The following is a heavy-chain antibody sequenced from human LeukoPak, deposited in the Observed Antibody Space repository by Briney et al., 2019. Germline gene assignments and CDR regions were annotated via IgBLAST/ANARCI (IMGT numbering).Heavy chain of an antibody. CDR1: REIVSSNLSP. J-gene: IGHJ6*03. D-gene: IGHD6-13*01. CDR2: TYYRSKWYN. Sequence: QTLSLTCAISREIVSSNLSPWNWITQSPSRGLEWLGRTYYRSKWYNDYAVSVKSGITINPDTSKNQFSLQLNSVTPEDTAVYYCARESHRIAAAGTHYYYYMDVWGKGTTVTVSS. V-gene: IGHV6-1*01. CDR3: ARESHRIAAAGTHYYYYMDV.